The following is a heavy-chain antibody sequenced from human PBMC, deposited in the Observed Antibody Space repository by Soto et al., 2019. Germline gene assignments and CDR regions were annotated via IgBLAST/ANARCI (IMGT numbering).Heavy chain of an antibody. Sequence: ASVKVSCKASGYTFTSYDINWVRQATGQGLEWMGWMNPNSGNTGYAQKFQGRVTMTRNTSISTAYMELSSLRSEDTAVYYCARDHWSAAAGTNYCYGMDVWGQGTTVTVSS. CDR1: GYTFTSYD. V-gene: IGHV1-8*01. D-gene: IGHD6-13*01. J-gene: IGHJ6*02. CDR2: MNPNSGNT. CDR3: ARDHWSAAAGTNYCYGMDV.